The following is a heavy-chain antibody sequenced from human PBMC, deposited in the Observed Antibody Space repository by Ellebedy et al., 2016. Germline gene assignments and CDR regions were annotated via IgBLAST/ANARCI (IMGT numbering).Heavy chain of an antibody. CDR2: FDPEDGET. Sequence: ASVKVSCXVSGYTLTELSMHWVRQAPGKGLEWMGGFDPEDGETIYAQKFQGRVTMTEDTSTDTAYMELSSLRSEDTAVYYCATSDYGDYWNHFDYWGQGTLVTVSS. D-gene: IGHD4-17*01. CDR3: ATSDYGDYWNHFDY. V-gene: IGHV1-24*01. CDR1: GYTLTELS. J-gene: IGHJ4*02.